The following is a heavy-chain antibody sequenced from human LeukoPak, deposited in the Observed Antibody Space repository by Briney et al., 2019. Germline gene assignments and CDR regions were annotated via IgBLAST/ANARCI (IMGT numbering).Heavy chain of an antibody. CDR3: ARGGGLDV. Sequence: GSLRLSCAASGFTFSSYWMNWARQAPGKGLEWVASINHNGNVNYYVDSVKGRFTISRDNAKNSLYLQMSNLRAENTAVYFCARGGGLDVWGQGATVTVSS. D-gene: IGHD3-16*01. J-gene: IGHJ6*02. V-gene: IGHV3-7*03. CDR2: INHNGNVN. CDR1: GFTFSSYW.